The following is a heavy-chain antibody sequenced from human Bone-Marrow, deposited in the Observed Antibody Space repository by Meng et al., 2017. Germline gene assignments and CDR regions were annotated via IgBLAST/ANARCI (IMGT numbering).Heavy chain of an antibody. CDR2: INPNSGGT. V-gene: IGHV1-2*06. CDR3: ARAHYDSSGYYAYGPDY. Sequence: ASVKVSCKASGYTFTGYYMHWVRQAPGQGLEWMGRINPNSGGTNYAQKFQGRVTMTRDTSISTAYMELSRLRSDDTAVYYCARAHYDSSGYYAYGPDYWGQGTLVTVSS. D-gene: IGHD3-22*01. J-gene: IGHJ4*02. CDR1: GYTFTGYY.